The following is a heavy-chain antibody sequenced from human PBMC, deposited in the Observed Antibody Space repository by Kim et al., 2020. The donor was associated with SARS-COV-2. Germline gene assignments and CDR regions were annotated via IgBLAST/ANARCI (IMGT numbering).Heavy chain of an antibody. V-gene: IGHV1-3*01. CDR3: ARAIEDYGDPFFDY. Sequence: SQKFKGRVTMTRDTSEIKASMELGSVRSEDTAVYYCARAIEDYGDPFFDYWGQGTLVTVSS. D-gene: IGHD4-17*01. J-gene: IGHJ4*02.